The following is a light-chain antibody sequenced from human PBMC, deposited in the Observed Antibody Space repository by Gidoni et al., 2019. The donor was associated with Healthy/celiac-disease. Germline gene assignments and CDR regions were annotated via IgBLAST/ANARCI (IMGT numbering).Light chain of an antibody. Sequence: DIQMTQSPSTLSASVGDRVTITCRASQSISSWLDWYQQKPGKAPKLLIYKASSLESGVPSRFSGSGSGTEVTLTISSLQPDDCETYYCQQDNSYSPLTFGQGTKVEIK. CDR2: KAS. V-gene: IGKV1-5*03. CDR1: QSISSW. J-gene: IGKJ1*01. CDR3: QQDNSYSPLT.